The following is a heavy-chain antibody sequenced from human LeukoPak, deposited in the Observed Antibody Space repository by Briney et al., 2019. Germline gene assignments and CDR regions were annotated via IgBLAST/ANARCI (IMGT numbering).Heavy chain of an antibody. D-gene: IGHD1-26*01. CDR2: INTDGRIT. CDR1: GFTFSDYG. Sequence: GGSLRLSCVASGFTFSDYGIHWVRQAPGKGLEYVSVINTDGRITYYADSVKGRFTISRDNSKNTVYLQMDSLRGEDMAVYYCTRDGGSFCDFDYWGQGALVTVSS. CDR3: TRDGGSFCDFDY. V-gene: IGHV3-64*02. J-gene: IGHJ4*02.